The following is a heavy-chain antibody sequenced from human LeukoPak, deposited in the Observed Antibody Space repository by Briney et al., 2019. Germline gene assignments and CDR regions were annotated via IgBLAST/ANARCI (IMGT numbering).Heavy chain of an antibody. J-gene: IGHJ3*02. CDR1: GLTFSNAW. CDR3: ITDPGEWEPI. Sequence: GGSLRLSCAASGLTFSNAWMSWFRQAPGKGLEWVGRIKSKTDGGTTDYGAPVKGRFIISRDDSKNTLYLQMNGLKIEDTAVYYCITDPGEWEPIWGQGTMVTVSS. V-gene: IGHV3-15*01. CDR2: IKSKTDGGTT. D-gene: IGHD1-26*01.